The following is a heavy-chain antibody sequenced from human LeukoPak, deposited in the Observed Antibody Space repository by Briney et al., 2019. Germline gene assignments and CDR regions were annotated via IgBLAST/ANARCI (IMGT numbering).Heavy chain of an antibody. D-gene: IGHD2-2*01. V-gene: IGHV3-48*03. CDR2: ISSSGSAI. CDR3: ARDGPGCTSTRCNFWFDS. Sequence: GGSLRLSCAASGFTFSSYDLNWVRQAPGKGPEWVSYISSSGSAIYYAASVKGRFTVSRDNAKNSLYLQMNSLRAEDTAVYYCARDGPGCTSTRCNFWFDSWGQGTLVTVSS. CDR1: GFTFSSYD. J-gene: IGHJ5*02.